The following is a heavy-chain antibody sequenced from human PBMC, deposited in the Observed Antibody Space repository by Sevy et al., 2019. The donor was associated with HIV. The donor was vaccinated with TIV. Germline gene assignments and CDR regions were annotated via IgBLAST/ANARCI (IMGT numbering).Heavy chain of an antibody. CDR1: GFTFSSYD. CDR3: AGASGEGAFDI. V-gene: IGHV3-13*01. D-gene: IGHD3-10*01. J-gene: IGHJ3*02. CDR2: IGTAGDT. Sequence: GGSLRLSCAASGFTFSSYDMHWVRQATGKGLEWVSAIGTAGDTYYPGSVKGGFTISRENAKNSLYLQMNSLRAGDTAVYYCAGASGEGAFDIWGQGTMVTVSS.